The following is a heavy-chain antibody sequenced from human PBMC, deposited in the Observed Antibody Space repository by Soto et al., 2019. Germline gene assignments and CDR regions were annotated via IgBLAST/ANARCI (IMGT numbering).Heavy chain of an antibody. D-gene: IGHD4-17*01. CDR3: AIYYGGKRGWFDP. J-gene: IGHJ5*02. Sequence: QVQLVQSGAEVKKPGASVKVSCKASGYTFTRYGIIWVRQAPGQGLEWMGWISAYNGNTNYEQKLQCRVTMTIDTSTSTAYMALRSLISDDTAVYYCAIYYGGKRGWFDPWGQGSLVTV. V-gene: IGHV1-18*01. CDR2: ISAYNGNT. CDR1: GYTFTRYG.